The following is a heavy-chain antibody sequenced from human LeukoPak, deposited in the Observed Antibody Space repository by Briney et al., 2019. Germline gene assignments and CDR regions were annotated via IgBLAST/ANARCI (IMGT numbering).Heavy chain of an antibody. CDR1: GYTFTSYG. J-gene: IGHJ4*02. CDR3: ASGGEDYGDYVIGY. V-gene: IGHV1-18*01. CDR2: ISAYNGNT. Sequence: ASVTVSCKASGYTFTSYGISWVRQAPGQGLEWMGWISAYNGNTNYAQKFQGRVTITTDESTSTAYMELSSLRSEDTAVYYCASGGEDYGDYVIGYWGQGTLVTVSS. D-gene: IGHD4-17*01.